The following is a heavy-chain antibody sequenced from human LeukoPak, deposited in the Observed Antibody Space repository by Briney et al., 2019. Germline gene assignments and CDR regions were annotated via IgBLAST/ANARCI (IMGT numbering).Heavy chain of an antibody. Sequence: GRSLRLSCAASEFMFSDYWMSWVRQAPGKGPEWVASINKDGSEEYYADSVKGRFTVSRDNAKNSLFLQMNNLRVEDTAIYYCATYDNWVAGDVWGQGTTVSVSS. V-gene: IGHV3-7*01. CDR2: INKDGSEE. CDR1: EFMFSDYW. J-gene: IGHJ6*02. D-gene: IGHD1-1*01. CDR3: ATYDNWVAGDV.